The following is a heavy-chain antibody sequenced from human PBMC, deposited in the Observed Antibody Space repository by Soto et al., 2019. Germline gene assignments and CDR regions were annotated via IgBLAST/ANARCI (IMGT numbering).Heavy chain of an antibody. Sequence: QVQLVQSGAEVKKPGASVKVSCKASGYTFTSYAMHWVRQAPGQRLEWMGWINAGNGNTKYSQKFQGRVTITRDTSASTAYMELSSLRSEDKVVYYCARRGWNIVVVPAAQGGDWFDPWGQGTLVTVSS. J-gene: IGHJ5*02. CDR2: INAGNGNT. D-gene: IGHD2-2*01. V-gene: IGHV1-3*01. CDR1: GYTFTSYA. CDR3: ARRGWNIVVVPAAQGGDWFDP.